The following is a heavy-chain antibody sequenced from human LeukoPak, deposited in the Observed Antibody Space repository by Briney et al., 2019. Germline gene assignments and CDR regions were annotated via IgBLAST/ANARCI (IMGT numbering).Heavy chain of an antibody. Sequence: PGGSLRLSCAASGFTVSSNYMSWVRQAPGTGLEWVSVIYSGGSTYYADSVKGRFTISRDNSKNTLYLQMNSLRAEDTAVYYCASLQLWLPHDYWGQGTLATVSS. J-gene: IGHJ4*02. V-gene: IGHV3-66*01. CDR3: ASLQLWLPHDY. CDR2: IYSGGST. CDR1: GFTVSSNY. D-gene: IGHD5-18*01.